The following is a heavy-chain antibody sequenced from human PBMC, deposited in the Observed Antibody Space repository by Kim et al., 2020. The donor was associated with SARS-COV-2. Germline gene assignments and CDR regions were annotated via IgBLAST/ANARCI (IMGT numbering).Heavy chain of an antibody. Sequence: SVKSRVTISVDKSKNQFSLKLSSVTAADTAVYYCARVLMVTTVFSDAFDIWGQGTMVTVSS. CDR3: ARVLMVTTVFSDAFDI. V-gene: IGHV4-4*02. D-gene: IGHD4-17*01. J-gene: IGHJ3*02.